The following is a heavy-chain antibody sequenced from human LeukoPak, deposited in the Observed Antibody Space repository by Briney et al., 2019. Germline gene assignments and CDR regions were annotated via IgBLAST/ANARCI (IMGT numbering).Heavy chain of an antibody. Sequence: GGSLRLSCAASGFTFSSYAMSWVRQAPGKGLEWVSAISGSGGSTYYADSVKGRFTISRDNAKNSLYLQMNSLRAEDTAVYYCARFSGDYLLDYWGQGTLVTVSS. V-gene: IGHV3-23*01. CDR1: GFTFSSYA. CDR2: ISGSGGST. D-gene: IGHD4-17*01. J-gene: IGHJ4*02. CDR3: ARFSGDYLLDY.